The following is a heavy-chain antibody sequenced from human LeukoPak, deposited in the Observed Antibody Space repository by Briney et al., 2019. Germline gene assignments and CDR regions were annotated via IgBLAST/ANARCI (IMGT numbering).Heavy chain of an antibody. Sequence: GGSLRLSCAASGFTFDDYGMSWVRQAPGKGLEWVSAISGSGGSTYYADSVKGRFTISRDNSKNTLYLQMNSLRAEDTAVYYCAKDQNSSGWYWAGADFDYWGQGTLVTVSS. CDR3: AKDQNSSGWYWAGADFDY. CDR1: GFTFDDYG. V-gene: IGHV3-23*01. J-gene: IGHJ4*02. D-gene: IGHD6-19*01. CDR2: ISGSGGST.